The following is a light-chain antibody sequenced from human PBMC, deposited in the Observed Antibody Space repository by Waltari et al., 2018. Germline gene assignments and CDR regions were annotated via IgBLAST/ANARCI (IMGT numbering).Light chain of an antibody. Sequence: DIVMTQFPDSLAVSLGERATLNCKSSPSVLYRSNNKEYLAWYQQKPGQPAKLLIYWASTRESGVPDRFSGSGSGTDFTLTISSLQAEDVAVYYCQQYCTTPTFGQGTKVEIK. V-gene: IGKV4-1*01. CDR3: QQYCTTPT. J-gene: IGKJ1*01. CDR1: PSVLYRSNNKEY. CDR2: WAS.